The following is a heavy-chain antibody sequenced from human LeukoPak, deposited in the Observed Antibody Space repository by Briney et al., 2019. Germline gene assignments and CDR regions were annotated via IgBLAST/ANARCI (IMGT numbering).Heavy chain of an antibody. J-gene: IGHJ4*02. V-gene: IGHV4-39*07. D-gene: IGHD3-22*01. Sequence: GSLRLSCAASGFTFSSYSMNWVRQPPGKGLEWIGSIYYSGSTYYNPSLKSRVTISVDTSKNQFSLKLSSVTAADTAVYYCARFYYDGSGNYYFDYWGQGTLVTVSS. CDR1: GFTFSSYS. CDR2: IYYSGST. CDR3: ARFYYDGSGNYYFDY.